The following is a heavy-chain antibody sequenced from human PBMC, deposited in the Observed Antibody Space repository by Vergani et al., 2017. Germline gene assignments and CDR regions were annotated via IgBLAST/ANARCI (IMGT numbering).Heavy chain of an antibody. CDR1: GYTFTAHY. CDR3: ATPQTVTTGGMEV. V-gene: IGHV1-69-2*01. Sequence: EVQLVQSGAEVKKPGATMKLSCKVSGYTFTAHYMHWVKQAPGKGLEWMGLVDPEDGETIYAEKFKGRVTIAADTATDTAHLELSSLRSEDTAVYYCATPQTVTTGGMEVWGQGTTGIVSS. J-gene: IGHJ6*02. D-gene: IGHD4-17*01. CDR2: VDPEDGET.